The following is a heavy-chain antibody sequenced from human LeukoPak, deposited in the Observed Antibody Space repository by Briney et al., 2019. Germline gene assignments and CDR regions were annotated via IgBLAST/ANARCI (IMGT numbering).Heavy chain of an antibody. J-gene: IGHJ2*01. Sequence: SETLSLTCSVSGGSISGYWSWIRPPPGKGLECIGYIHDSGSTTYNPSLKSRVTISVDTSKNHFSLNLRSVTAADTAVYYCARGGWSLDLWGRGTLVTVSS. V-gene: IGHV4-59*01. CDR3: ARGGWSLDL. CDR2: IHDSGST. CDR1: GGSISGY.